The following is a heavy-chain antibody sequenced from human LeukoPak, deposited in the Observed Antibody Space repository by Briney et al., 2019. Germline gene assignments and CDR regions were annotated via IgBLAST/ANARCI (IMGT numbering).Heavy chain of an antibody. J-gene: IGHJ3*02. V-gene: IGHV3-74*01. CDR1: GFTFSSYG. Sequence: GGSLRLSCAASGFTFSSYGMHWVRQAPGKGLVWVSRINSDGSSTSYADSVKGRFTISRDNAKNTLYLQMNSLRAEDTAVYYCAKDLAVGYFLGAFDIWGQGTMVTVSS. CDR2: INSDGSST. D-gene: IGHD1-26*01. CDR3: AKDLAVGYFLGAFDI.